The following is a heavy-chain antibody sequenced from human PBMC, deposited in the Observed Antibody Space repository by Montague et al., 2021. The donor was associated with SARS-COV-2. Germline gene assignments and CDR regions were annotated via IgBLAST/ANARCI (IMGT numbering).Heavy chain of an antibody. CDR1: GFSLSTSGMC. CDR3: ARSLPTTAMDV. D-gene: IGHD5-12*01. V-gene: IGHV2-70*11. CDR2: IDWDDDX. J-gene: IGHJ6*02. Sequence: TLSLTCAVSGFSLSTSGMCVSWIRQPPGKALEWLARIDWDDDXYYSTSLKTRLTISKDTSKNQVVLTMTNMDPVDTATYYCARSLPTTAMDVWGQGTTVTVSS.